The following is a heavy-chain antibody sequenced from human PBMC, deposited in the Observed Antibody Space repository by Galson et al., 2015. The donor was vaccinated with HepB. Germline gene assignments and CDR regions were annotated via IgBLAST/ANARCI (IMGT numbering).Heavy chain of an antibody. CDR1: GFTFSSYW. Sequence: SLRLSCAASGFTFSSYWMHWVRHAPGKGLVWVSRINSDGISTTYADSVKGRFTISRDNAKNTLYVQMNSLRVEDTAVYYCARDGGYYYDNWGQGTLVTVSS. J-gene: IGHJ4*02. D-gene: IGHD2-15*01. CDR3: ARDGGYYYDN. V-gene: IGHV3-74*01. CDR2: INSDGIST.